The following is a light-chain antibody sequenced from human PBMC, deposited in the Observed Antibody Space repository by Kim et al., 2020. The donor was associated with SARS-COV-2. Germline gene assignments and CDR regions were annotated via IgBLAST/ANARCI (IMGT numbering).Light chain of an antibody. J-gene: IGLJ1*01. CDR1: SSNMGNNY. CDR3: GTWDSSLSAGGYV. Sequence: KVTIACSGSSSNMGNNYVSWYQQLPGTAPKLLIYDNNKRPSGIPDRFSGSKSGTSATLGITGLQTGDEADYYCGTWDSSLSAGGYVFGTGTKVTVL. V-gene: IGLV1-51*01. CDR2: DNN.